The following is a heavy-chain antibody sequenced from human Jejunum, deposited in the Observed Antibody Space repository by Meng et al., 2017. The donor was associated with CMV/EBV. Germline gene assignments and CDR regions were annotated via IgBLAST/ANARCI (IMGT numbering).Heavy chain of an antibody. CDR2: IYYTGNT. CDR1: GDSINSDNY. D-gene: IGHD4-17*01. Sequence: LSRTCSVSGDSINSDNYWSWIRQSPGKGLEWIGYIYYTGNTYYNPSLKSRVTISLGTSKNQFSLKLNSVTAADTAVYYCARATNFVTVWGQGTLVTVSS. V-gene: IGHV4-30-4*01. CDR3: ARATNFVTV. J-gene: IGHJ4*02.